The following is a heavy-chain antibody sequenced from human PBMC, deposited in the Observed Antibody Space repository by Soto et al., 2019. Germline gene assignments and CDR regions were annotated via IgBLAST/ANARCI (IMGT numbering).Heavy chain of an antibody. V-gene: IGHV4-59*01. CDR3: AREHGFSYGLNYFDP. CDR1: GCSINNYY. D-gene: IGHD5-18*01. Sequence: SETLSLTCTVYGCSINNYYWSWIRQPPGKGLEWIGYIYDSGSTNYNPSLKSRVTMSVDTSKNQFSLNLSSVTAADTAVYYCAREHGFSYGLNYFDPWGQGTLVTVS. J-gene: IGHJ5*02. CDR2: IYDSGST.